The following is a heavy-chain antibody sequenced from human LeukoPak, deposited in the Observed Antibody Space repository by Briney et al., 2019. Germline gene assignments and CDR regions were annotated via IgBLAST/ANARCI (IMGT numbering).Heavy chain of an antibody. CDR2: IIPIFGTT. J-gene: IGHJ6*02. Sequence: PRASVNVSCKASGGTFRNYAITWVRQAPGHGLEWMGGIIPIFGTTTYAQKFQGRVTITADDSTNAVYLELSSLTSEDTAVYYCASRSCGGVCQQNDYYYFGMDVWGQGTTVTVSS. D-gene: IGHD2-21*02. V-gene: IGHV1-69*13. CDR1: GGTFRNYA. CDR3: ASRSCGGVCQQNDYYYFGMDV.